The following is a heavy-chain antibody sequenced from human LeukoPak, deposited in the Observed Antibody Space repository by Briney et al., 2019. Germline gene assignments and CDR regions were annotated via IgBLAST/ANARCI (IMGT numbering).Heavy chain of an antibody. V-gene: IGHV3-21*01. D-gene: IGHD5-12*01. Sequence: GGSLRLSSAASGFILSSFTMNWVPQGPGKGMEWVSSISSNNYDKYYTDSMKGRFTISRDNAKNSLYLQMNSLRAEDTAVYYCVRIPSGAPFPNWFDPWGQGTLVTVSS. CDR3: VRIPSGAPFPNWFDP. J-gene: IGHJ5*02. CDR2: ISSNNYDK. CDR1: GFILSSFT.